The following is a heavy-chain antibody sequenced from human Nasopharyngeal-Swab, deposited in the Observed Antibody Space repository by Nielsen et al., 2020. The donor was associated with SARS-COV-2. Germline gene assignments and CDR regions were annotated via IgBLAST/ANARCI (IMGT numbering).Heavy chain of an antibody. J-gene: IGHJ4*02. CDR1: GFTFSSYW. CDR2: IKQDGSEK. CDR3: VRGRPLGGYYLGYFDL. V-gene: IGHV3-7*01. D-gene: IGHD3-3*01. Sequence: GGSLTLSCAASGFTFSSYWLSWVRQAPGEGLEWVANIKQDGSEKYSVDSVKGRFTISRDNAKNSLYLQMNSLRAEDTAVYYCVRGRPLGGYYLGYFDLWGQGTLVTVSS.